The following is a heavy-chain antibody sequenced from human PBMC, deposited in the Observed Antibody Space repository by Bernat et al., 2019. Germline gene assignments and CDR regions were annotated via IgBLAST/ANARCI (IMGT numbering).Heavy chain of an antibody. J-gene: IGHJ4*02. D-gene: IGHD3-16*02. CDR3: TTEIPYNYDYVWGSYRSYYFDY. CDR1: GFTFSNAW. Sequence: EVQLVESGGGLVKPGGSLRLSCAASGFTFSNAWMSWVRQAPGKGLEWVGRIKSKTDGGTTDYAAPVKGRFTISRDDSKNTLYLQMNSLKTEDTAVYYCTTEIPYNYDYVWGSYRSYYFDYWGQGTLVTVSS. V-gene: IGHV3-15*01. CDR2: IKSKTDGGTT.